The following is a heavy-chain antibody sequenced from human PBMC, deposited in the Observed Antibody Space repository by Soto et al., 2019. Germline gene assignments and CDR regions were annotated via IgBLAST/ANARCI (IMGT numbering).Heavy chain of an antibody. D-gene: IGHD6-13*01. V-gene: IGHV4-30-2*01. CDR3: ARLGGSIAAEGNWFDP. J-gene: IGHJ5*02. CDR1: GGSISSGGYS. CDR2: IYHSGST. Sequence: QLQLQESGSGLVKPSQTLSLTCAVSGGSISSGGYSWSWIRQPPGKGLEWIGYIYHSGSTYYNPSLKSRVTISVDRSKNQFSLKLSSVTAADTAVYYCARLGGSIAAEGNWFDPWGQGTLVTVSS.